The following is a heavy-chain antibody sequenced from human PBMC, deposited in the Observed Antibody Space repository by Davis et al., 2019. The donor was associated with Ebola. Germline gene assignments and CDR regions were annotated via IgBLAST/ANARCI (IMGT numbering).Heavy chain of an antibody. CDR1: GYTFTSYG. Sequence: SVKVSCKASGYTFTSYGISWVRQAPGQALEWMGWITPFNGNTNYAQKFQDRVTITRDRSMSTAYMELSSLRSEDTAMYYCAMSPAVGATFDYWGQGTLVTVSS. J-gene: IGHJ4*02. CDR2: ITPFNGNT. D-gene: IGHD1-26*01. CDR3: AMSPAVGATFDY. V-gene: IGHV1-45*02.